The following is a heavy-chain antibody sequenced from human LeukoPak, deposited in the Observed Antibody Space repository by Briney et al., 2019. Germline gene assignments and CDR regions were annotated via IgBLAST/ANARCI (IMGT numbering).Heavy chain of an antibody. D-gene: IGHD6-19*01. J-gene: IGHJ4*02. CDR1: GFTFSSHW. V-gene: IGHV3-7*01. CDR2: IKPDGSEK. Sequence: GGSLRLSCAASGFTFSSHWMSWVRQAPGKGLEWVASIKPDGSEKYYVDSVKGRFTISRDSAKSSLYLQMNTLRAEDTAVYYCAKRPRSSGWYEFDYWGQGTLVTVSS. CDR3: AKRPRSSGWYEFDY.